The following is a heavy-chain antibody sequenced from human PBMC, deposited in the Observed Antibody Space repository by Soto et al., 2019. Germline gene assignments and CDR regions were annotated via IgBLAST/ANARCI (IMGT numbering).Heavy chain of an antibody. J-gene: IGHJ4*02. D-gene: IGHD6-13*01. CDR3: AKVSSSWYAGFFDL. V-gene: IGHV3-23*01. CDR2: LSDSGGSI. Sequence: EVPLLESGGGLVQPGGSLRLSCTASGFTFSRHAMTWVRQAPGKGLEWVSGLSDSGGSIYYADSVKGRFTISRDNSMNTLYLQMNTLRAEDTALYYCAKVSSSWYAGFFDLWGRGTLVTVSS. CDR1: GFTFSRHA.